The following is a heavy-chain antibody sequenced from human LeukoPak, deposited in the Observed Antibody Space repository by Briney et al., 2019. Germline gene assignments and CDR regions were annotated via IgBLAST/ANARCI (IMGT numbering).Heavy chain of an antibody. CDR1: GGSFSGYY. J-gene: IGHJ4*02. Sequence: SETLSLTCAVYGGSFSGYYWSWIRQPPGKGLEWNGEINHSGSTNYNPSLKSRVTISVDTSKNQFSLKLSSVTAADTAVYYCARREAIVVVAANESYFDYWGQGTLVTVSS. CDR2: INHSGST. D-gene: IGHD2-15*01. CDR3: ARREAIVVVAANESYFDY. V-gene: IGHV4-34*01.